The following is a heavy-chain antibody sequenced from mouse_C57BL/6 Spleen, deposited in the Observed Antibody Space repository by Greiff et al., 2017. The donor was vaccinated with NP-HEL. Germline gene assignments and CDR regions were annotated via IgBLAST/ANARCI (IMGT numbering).Heavy chain of an antibody. V-gene: IGHV5-4*03. J-gene: IGHJ2*01. CDR1: GFTFSSYA. D-gene: IGHD3-3*01. Sequence: DVMLVESGGGLVKPGGSLKLSCAASGFTFSSYAMSWVRQTPEKRLEWVATISDGGSYTYYPDNVKGRFTISRDNAKNNLYLQMSHLKSEDTAMYYCARGRDSYYWGQGTTLTVSS. CDR2: ISDGGSYT. CDR3: ARGRDSYY.